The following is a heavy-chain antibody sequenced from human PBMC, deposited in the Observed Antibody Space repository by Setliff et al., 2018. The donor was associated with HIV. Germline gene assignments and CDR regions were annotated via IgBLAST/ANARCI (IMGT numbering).Heavy chain of an antibody. D-gene: IGHD1-26*01. Sequence: GESLRLSCSTSGFTFSNFWMTWVRQAPGKGLEWVANIKEGGSETFYVDSVKGRFTMSRDNAKNLVYLEMNSLKVEDTAVYYCARDATRGGDFDFWGQGTLVTVSS. CDR3: ARDATRGGDFDF. CDR2: IKEGGSET. J-gene: IGHJ4*02. V-gene: IGHV3-7*01. CDR1: GFTFSNFW.